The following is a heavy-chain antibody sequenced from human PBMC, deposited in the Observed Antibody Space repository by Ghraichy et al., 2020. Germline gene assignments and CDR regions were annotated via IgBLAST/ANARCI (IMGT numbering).Heavy chain of an antibody. V-gene: IGHV3-64D*06. D-gene: IGHD3-3*01. J-gene: IGHJ4*02. CDR3: VKGQGFTIFGVVSGGDFDY. CDR2: ISSNGGST. Sequence: NVSAISSNGGSTYYADSVKGRFTISRDNSKNTLYLQMSSLRAEDTAVYYCVKGQGFTIFGVVSGGDFDYCGQG.